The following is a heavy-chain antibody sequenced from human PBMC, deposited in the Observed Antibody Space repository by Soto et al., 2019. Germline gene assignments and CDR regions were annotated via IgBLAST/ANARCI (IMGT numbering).Heavy chain of an antibody. V-gene: IGHV1-18*01. CDR1: GYTFSTSG. Sequence: QVQVLQSGHEVKRPGASVTAPCKPSGYTFSTSGISWARQAPGQGLEWVGWIRPDNGNRKSAQRLQGRVTLTTDTSASTAYMALRSLTSDDTAMYYCARDTESNRYNDWGQGTLVTVSS. CDR2: IRPDNGNR. D-gene: IGHD1-20*01. J-gene: IGHJ1*01. CDR3: ARDTESNRYND.